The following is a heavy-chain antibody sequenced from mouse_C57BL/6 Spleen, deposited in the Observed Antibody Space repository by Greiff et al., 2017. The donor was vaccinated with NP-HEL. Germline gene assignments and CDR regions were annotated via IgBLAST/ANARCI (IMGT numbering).Heavy chain of an antibody. CDR1: GFTFSDYG. Sequence: DVMLVESGGGLVKPGGSLKLSCAASGFTFSDYGMHWVRQAPEKGLEWVAYISSGSSTIYYADTVKGRFTISRDNAKNTLFLQMTSLRSEDTAMYYCARRWDVAWFAYWGQGTLVTVSA. J-gene: IGHJ3*01. CDR3: ARRWDVAWFAY. V-gene: IGHV5-17*01. CDR2: ISSGSSTI. D-gene: IGHD4-1*01.